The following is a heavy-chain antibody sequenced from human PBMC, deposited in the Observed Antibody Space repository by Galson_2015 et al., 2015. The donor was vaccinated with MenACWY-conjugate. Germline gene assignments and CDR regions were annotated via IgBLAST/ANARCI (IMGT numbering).Heavy chain of an antibody. Sequence: SLRLSCAASGFTFSSSAMSWVRQAPGKGLEWVSLISGSGGSTHYADSVKGRFTISRDNSKNTLYLQMSSLSPEDTAVYYCAKATGGSYYYFEYWGQGTLVTVSS. J-gene: IGHJ4*02. V-gene: IGHV3-23*01. CDR2: ISGSGGST. CDR3: AKATGGSYYYFEY. D-gene: IGHD1-26*01. CDR1: GFTFSSSA.